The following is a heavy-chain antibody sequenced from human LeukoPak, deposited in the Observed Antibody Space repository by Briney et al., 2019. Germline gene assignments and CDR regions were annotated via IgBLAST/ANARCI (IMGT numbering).Heavy chain of an antibody. Sequence: GGSLRLSCAASGFTFEDYAMHWVRQAPGKGLEWVSLISWDGDTTYYAESVEVRFTISKENSTTSLYLQINALRFEDSALYYCMARAARRGITPDYWGRGTLVTVSS. D-gene: IGHD1-7*01. V-gene: IGHV3-43D*03. CDR1: GFTFEDYA. CDR3: MARAARRGITPDY. CDR2: ISWDGDTT. J-gene: IGHJ4*02.